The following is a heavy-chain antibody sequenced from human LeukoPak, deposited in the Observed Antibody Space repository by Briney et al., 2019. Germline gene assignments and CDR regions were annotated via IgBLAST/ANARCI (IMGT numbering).Heavy chain of an antibody. CDR2: MNPNSGNT. CDR3: ARGRLGGSYLGTSFDY. J-gene: IGHJ4*02. V-gene: IGHV1-8*01. D-gene: IGHD2-15*01. Sequence: ASVKVSCKASGYTFTSYDINWVRQATGQGLEWMGWMNPNSGNTGYAQKFQGRVTMNRNTSISTAYMELSSLRSADTAVYYCARGRLGGSYLGTSFDYWGQGTLVTVSS. CDR1: GYTFTSYD.